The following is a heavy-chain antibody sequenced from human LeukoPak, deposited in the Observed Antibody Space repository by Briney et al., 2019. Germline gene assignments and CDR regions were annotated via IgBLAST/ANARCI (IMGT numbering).Heavy chain of an antibody. CDR1: GFTFNNCG. J-gene: IGHJ4*02. V-gene: IGHV3-23*01. Sequence: GGSLRLSCAASGFTFNNCGMSWVRQAPGKGLEWVSTISGSGGSTYYADSVKGRFTISRDNSKNTLFLQMNSLRAEDTAVYYCARHQYTTSTRFDYWGQGTLVTVSS. CDR3: ARHQYTTSTRFDY. D-gene: IGHD6-6*01. CDR2: ISGSGGST.